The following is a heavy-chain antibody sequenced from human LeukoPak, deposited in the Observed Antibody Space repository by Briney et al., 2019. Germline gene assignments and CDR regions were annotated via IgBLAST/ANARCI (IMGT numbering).Heavy chain of an antibody. CDR3: ARDFRGYDSSGYYMGFDY. Sequence: ASVKVSCKASGYTFTGYYMHWVRQAPGQGLEWMGWINPNSGGTNYAQKFQGRVTMTRDTSISTAYMELSRPRSDDTAVYYCARDFRGYDSSGYYMGFDYWGQGTLVTVSS. CDR2: INPNSGGT. J-gene: IGHJ4*02. CDR1: GYTFTGYY. D-gene: IGHD3-22*01. V-gene: IGHV1-2*02.